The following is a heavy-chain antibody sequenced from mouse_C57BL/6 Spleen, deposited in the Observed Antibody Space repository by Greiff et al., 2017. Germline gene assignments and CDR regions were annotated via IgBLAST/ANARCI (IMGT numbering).Heavy chain of an antibody. CDR1: GYTFTSYW. CDR3: ARSIYDGSGDY. Sequence: VQLPQPGAELVMPGASVKLSCKASGYTFTSYWMHWVKQRPGQGLEWIGEIDPSASYTNYNQKFKGKSTLTVDKSSSTAYMQLSSLTSEDSAVYYCARSIYDGSGDYWGQGTTLTVSS. V-gene: IGHV1-69*01. J-gene: IGHJ2*01. CDR2: IDPSASYT. D-gene: IGHD1-1*01.